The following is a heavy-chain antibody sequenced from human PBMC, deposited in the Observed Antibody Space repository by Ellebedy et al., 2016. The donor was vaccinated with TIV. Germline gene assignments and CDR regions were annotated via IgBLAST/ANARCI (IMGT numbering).Heavy chain of an antibody. CDR1: GGSISSYY. J-gene: IGHJ4*02. CDR2: IRYSGST. D-gene: IGHD3-3*01. CDR3: ARHTIFGVDY. V-gene: IGHV4-59*01. Sequence: SETLSLTCTVSGGSISSYYWSWIRQPPGKGLEWIGYIRYSGSTNSNPSLKSRVTLSIDTSKIQFSLKLSSVTAADTAVYYCARHTIFGVDYWGQGILVTVSS.